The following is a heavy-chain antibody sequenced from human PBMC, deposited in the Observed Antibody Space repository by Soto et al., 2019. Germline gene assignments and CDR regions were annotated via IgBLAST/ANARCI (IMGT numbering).Heavy chain of an antibody. CDR3: AAVSFGGAPDAFDI. J-gene: IGHJ3*02. Sequence: GASVKVSCKASGFTFTSSAMQWVRQARGQRLEWIGWIVVGSGNTNYAQKFQERVTITRDMSTSTAYMELSSLKSEDTAVYYCAAVSFGGAPDAFDIWGQGTMVTVS. D-gene: IGHD3-16*01. CDR1: GFTFTSSA. V-gene: IGHV1-58*02. CDR2: IVVGSGNT.